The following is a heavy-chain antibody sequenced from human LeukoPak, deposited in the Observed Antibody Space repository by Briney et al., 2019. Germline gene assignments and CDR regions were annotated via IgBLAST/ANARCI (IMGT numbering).Heavy chain of an antibody. J-gene: IGHJ6*03. V-gene: IGHV1-46*01. D-gene: IGHD5-18*01. CDR1: GYTFTSYY. CDR2: INPSVGST. CDR3: ARAAMGYYYYYMDV. Sequence: ASVKVSCKASGYTFTSYYMHWVRQAPGQGVEGMGIINPSVGSTSYAQKFQGRVTMPRDMSTSTVYMELSSLRSEDTAVYYCARAAMGYYYYYMDVWGKGTTVTISS.